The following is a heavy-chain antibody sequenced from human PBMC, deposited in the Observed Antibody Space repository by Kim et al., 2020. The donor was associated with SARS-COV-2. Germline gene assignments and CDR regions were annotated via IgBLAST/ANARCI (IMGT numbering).Heavy chain of an antibody. CDR2: ISGSGERT. J-gene: IGHJ4*02. CDR3: ATGKWIWGD. V-gene: IGHV3-23*01. Sequence: LSLTCAASGFTFRSYAMSWVRQAPGKGLEWVSGISGSGERTYYADSVKGRLTISRDNSKNTLDLQMNSLRAEDTAVYFCATGKWIWGDWGQGTLVTV. CDR1: GFTFRSYA. D-gene: IGHD5-12*01.